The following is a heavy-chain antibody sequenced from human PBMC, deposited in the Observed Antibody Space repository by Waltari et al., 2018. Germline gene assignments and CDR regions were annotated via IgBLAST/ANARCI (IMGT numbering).Heavy chain of an antibody. D-gene: IGHD3-10*01. CDR3: ARDFYYYGSGSYQDAFDI. V-gene: IGHV4-59*01. CDR2: IDYSGST. CDR1: GGSISSYY. Sequence: QVQLQESGPGLVKPSETLSLTCTVSGGSISSYYWSWIRQPPGKGLEWIGYIDYSGSTNYNPSLKSRVTRSVDTSKNQFSLKLSSVTAADTAVYYCARDFYYYGSGSYQDAFDIWGQGTMVTVSS. J-gene: IGHJ3*02.